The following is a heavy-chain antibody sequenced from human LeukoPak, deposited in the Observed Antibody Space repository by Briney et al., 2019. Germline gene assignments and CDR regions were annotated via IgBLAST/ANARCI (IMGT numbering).Heavy chain of an antibody. Sequence: ASVKVSCKASGYTFTSYGISWVRQAPGQGLEWMGWISTYDGNANYAQQLQGRVTMTKDTSTSTAYMELRSLISDDTAVYYCAGDRGLSCRGGTCSMESWGQGTLVTVSS. V-gene: IGHV1-18*01. CDR2: ISTYDGNA. CDR3: AGDRGLSCRGGTCSMES. J-gene: IGHJ5*02. D-gene: IGHD2-15*01. CDR1: GYTFTSYG.